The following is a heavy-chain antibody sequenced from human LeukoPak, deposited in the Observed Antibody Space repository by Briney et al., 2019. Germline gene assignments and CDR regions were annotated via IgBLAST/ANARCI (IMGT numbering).Heavy chain of an antibody. V-gene: IGHV4-34*01. CDR3: ANYNVELLGHPNNYYYGMDV. CDR2: INHSGST. Sequence: SETLSLTCAVYGGSFSGYYWSWIRQPPGKGLEWIGEINHSGSTNYNPSLKSRVTISVDTSKNQFSLKLSSVTAADTAVYYCANYNVELLGHPNNYYYGMDVWGQGTTVTVSS. CDR1: GGSFSGYY. J-gene: IGHJ6*02. D-gene: IGHD3-10*01.